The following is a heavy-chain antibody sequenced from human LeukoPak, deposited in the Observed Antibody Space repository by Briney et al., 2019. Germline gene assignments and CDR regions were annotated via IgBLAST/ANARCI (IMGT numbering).Heavy chain of an antibody. J-gene: IGHJ4*02. V-gene: IGHV1-2*02. Sequence: ASVKVSCKASGYTFTGYYMHWVRQAPGQGLEWMGWINPNSGGTNYAQKFQGRVTMTRDTSISTAYMELSRLRSDDTAVYYCARVEHTAMVTSDYWGQGTLVTVSS. CDR2: INPNSGGT. CDR3: ARVEHTAMVTSDY. CDR1: GYTFTGYY. D-gene: IGHD5-18*01.